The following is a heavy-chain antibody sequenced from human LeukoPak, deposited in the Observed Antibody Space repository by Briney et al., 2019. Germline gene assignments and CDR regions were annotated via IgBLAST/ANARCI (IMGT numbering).Heavy chain of an antibody. D-gene: IGHD6-13*01. CDR2: IWYDGSNK. Sequence: PGRTLRLSCAASGFIFSSYGMHWVRQAPGKGLEWVAVIWYDGSNKYYADSVKGRFTISRDNSKNTLYLQMNSLRAEDTAVYYCARAGEIAAGAFDYWGQGTLVTVSS. CDR1: GFIFSSYG. CDR3: ARAGEIAAGAFDY. V-gene: IGHV3-33*01. J-gene: IGHJ4*02.